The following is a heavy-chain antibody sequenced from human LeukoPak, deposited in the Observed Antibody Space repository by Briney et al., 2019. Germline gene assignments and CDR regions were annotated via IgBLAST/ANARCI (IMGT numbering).Heavy chain of an antibody. D-gene: IGHD3-22*01. CDR2: IYYSGST. CDR3: ARDAHYYDSSGYYYEDY. J-gene: IGHJ4*02. V-gene: IGHV4-39*07. Sequence: TLSLTCTVSGGSISSSSYYWGWIRQPPGKGLEWIGSIYYSGSTYYNPSLKSRVTISVDTSKNQFSLKLSSVTAADTAVYYCARDAHYYDSSGYYYEDYWGQGTLVTVSS. CDR1: GGSISSSSYY.